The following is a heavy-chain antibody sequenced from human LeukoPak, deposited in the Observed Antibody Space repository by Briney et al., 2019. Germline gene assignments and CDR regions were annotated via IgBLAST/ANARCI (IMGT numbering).Heavy chain of an antibody. V-gene: IGHV6-1*01. CDR3: ARGKFHDFWSGPRDLFDY. CDR1: GDSVSSNSAA. Sequence: SQTLSLTCAISGDSVSSNSAAWNWIRQSPSRGLEWLGRTYYRSKWYKDFALSVKSRITINPDTTKNQFSLQLNSVTPEDTAVYYCARGKFHDFWSGPRDLFDYWGQGTLVTVSS. J-gene: IGHJ4*02. CDR2: TYYRSKWYK. D-gene: IGHD3-3*01.